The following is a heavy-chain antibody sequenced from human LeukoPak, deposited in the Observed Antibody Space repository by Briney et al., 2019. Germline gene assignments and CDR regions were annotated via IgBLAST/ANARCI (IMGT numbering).Heavy chain of an antibody. Sequence: GGSLRLSCAASGFTFSSFWMNWVRQAPGKGLEWVANIKEDGSEKYYVDSVKGRFTISRDNAKNSLYLQMNSLRAEDTAVYYCAKDPGYSSSWSGSFDYWGQGTLVTVSS. V-gene: IGHV3-7*01. CDR1: GFTFSSFW. CDR3: AKDPGYSSSWSGSFDY. J-gene: IGHJ4*02. D-gene: IGHD6-13*01. CDR2: IKEDGSEK.